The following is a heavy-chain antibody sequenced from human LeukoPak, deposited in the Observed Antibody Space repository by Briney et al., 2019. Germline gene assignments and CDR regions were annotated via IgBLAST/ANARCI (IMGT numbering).Heavy chain of an antibody. J-gene: IGHJ3*02. V-gene: IGHV3-48*01. CDR3: ARDRLITMIVVTDAFDI. D-gene: IGHD3-22*01. CDR2: ISSSSSTI. Sequence: GGSLRLSCEASGFTFSYYSMNWVRQAPGKGLEWVSYISSSSSTIYYADSVKGRFTVSRDNSKNTLYLQMNSLRAEDTAVYYCARDRLITMIVVTDAFDIWGQGTMVTVSS. CDR1: GFTFSYYS.